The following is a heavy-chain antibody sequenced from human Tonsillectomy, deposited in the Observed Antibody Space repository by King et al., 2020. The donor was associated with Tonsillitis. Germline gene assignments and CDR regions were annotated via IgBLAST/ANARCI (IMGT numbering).Heavy chain of an antibody. V-gene: IGHV5-51*01. D-gene: IGHD2-2*01. Sequence: VQLVESGAEVKKPGESLKISCKGSGYSFTSYWIGWVRQMPGKGLEWMGIIYPGDSDTSYSPSFQGQDTIPADKSISPAYLQWSRLKASDTAMYYCARNLRYGSTSCYYYWGQGTLVTVSS. CDR2: IYPGDSDT. J-gene: IGHJ4*02. CDR1: GYSFTSYW. CDR3: ARNLRYGSTSCYYY.